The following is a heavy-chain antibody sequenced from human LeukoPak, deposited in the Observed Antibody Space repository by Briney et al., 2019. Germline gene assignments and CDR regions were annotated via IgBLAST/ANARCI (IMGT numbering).Heavy chain of an antibody. D-gene: IGHD2-15*01. Sequence: SVKVSCKASGGTFSSYAISWVRQAPGQGLEWMGGIIPIFCTANYAQKFQGRVTITADKSTSTAYMELSSLRSEDTAVYYCARGVRYCSGGSCYSALPRYYYYYYMDVWGKGTTVTVSS. CDR2: IIPIFCTA. CDR1: GGTFSSYA. J-gene: IGHJ6*03. V-gene: IGHV1-69*06. CDR3: ARGVRYCSGGSCYSALPRYYYYYYMDV.